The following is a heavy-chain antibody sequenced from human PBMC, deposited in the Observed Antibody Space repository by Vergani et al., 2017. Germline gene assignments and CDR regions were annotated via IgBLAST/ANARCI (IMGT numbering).Heavy chain of an antibody. CDR1: GYSISSGYY. CDR3: ARGNSLGSY. J-gene: IGHJ4*02. CDR2: IYHSGST. D-gene: IGHD1-7*01. Sequence: QVQLQESGPGLVKPSETLSLTCAVSGYSISSGYYWGWIRQPPGKGLEWIGSIYHSGSTYYNPSLKSRVTISVDTSKNQFSLKLSSVTAADTAVYYCARGNSLGSYWGQGTLVTVSS. V-gene: IGHV4-38-2*01.